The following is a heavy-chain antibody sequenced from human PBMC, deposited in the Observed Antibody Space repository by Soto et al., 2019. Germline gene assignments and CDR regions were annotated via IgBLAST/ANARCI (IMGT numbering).Heavy chain of an antibody. CDR3: AKEVSLGSTVDLGY. D-gene: IGHD7-27*01. CDR2: ISGSGGST. J-gene: IGHJ4*02. CDR1: GFTLSIFA. Sequence: GGSLRLSCAASGFTLSIFAMSWVRQSPGKGLEWVSTISGSGGSTYYADAVKGRFSISRDNSMGTLYLQMKSLRVEDTAIYYCAKEVSLGSTVDLGYWGQGTLVTVSS. V-gene: IGHV3-23*01.